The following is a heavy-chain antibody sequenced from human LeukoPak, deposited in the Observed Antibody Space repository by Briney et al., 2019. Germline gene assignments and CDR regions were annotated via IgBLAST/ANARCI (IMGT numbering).Heavy chain of an antibody. CDR3: ARWGYSSSRDYYYYGMDV. Sequence: ASVKVSCTASGYTFTSYDINWVRQATGQGLEWMGWMNPNSGNTGYAQKFQGRVTMTRNTSISTAYMELSSLRSEDTAVYYCARWGYSSSRDYYYYGMDVWGQGTTVTVSS. J-gene: IGHJ6*02. CDR1: GYTFTSYD. CDR2: MNPNSGNT. V-gene: IGHV1-8*01. D-gene: IGHD6-13*01.